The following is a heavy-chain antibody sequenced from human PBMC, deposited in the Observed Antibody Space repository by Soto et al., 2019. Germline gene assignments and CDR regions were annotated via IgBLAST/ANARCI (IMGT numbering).Heavy chain of an antibody. CDR1: GGTFSSYA. CDR2: IIPIFGTA. Sequence: QVQLVQSGAEGKKPGSSVKVSCKASGGTFSSYAISWVRQAPGQGLEWMGGIIPIFGTANYAQKFQGRVTITADESTSTAYMELSSLRSEDTAVYYCARGGEIDSYDSSGYYNWYFDLWGRGTLVTVSS. D-gene: IGHD3-22*01. CDR3: ARGGEIDSYDSSGYYNWYFDL. J-gene: IGHJ2*01. V-gene: IGHV1-69*01.